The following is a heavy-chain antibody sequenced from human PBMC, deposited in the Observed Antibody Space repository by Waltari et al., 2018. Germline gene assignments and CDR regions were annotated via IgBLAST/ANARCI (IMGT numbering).Heavy chain of an antibody. Sequence: QVQLVQAGAGVKKPGASVKVSCKASGSTFRCYYLHWVRQAPGQGLEGMGWINPNSGGTNYAQKFQGRVTMTRDTSISTAYMELSRLRSDDTAVYYCARAIGGNSHDYWGQGTLVTVSS. V-gene: IGHV1-2*02. CDR1: GSTFRCYY. D-gene: IGHD2-21*02. CDR2: INPNSGGT. J-gene: IGHJ4*02. CDR3: ARAIGGNSHDY.